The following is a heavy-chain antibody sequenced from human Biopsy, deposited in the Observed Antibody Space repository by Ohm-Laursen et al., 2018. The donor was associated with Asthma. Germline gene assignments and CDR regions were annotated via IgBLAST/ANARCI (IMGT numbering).Heavy chain of an antibody. CDR1: RFTYE. CDR2: ISYDGSSI. J-gene: IGHJ6*02. CDR3: ARAGESDLVGGLDV. V-gene: IGHV3-30-3*01. Sequence: SLRLSCTASRFTYEMHCVRQAPGKGLEWVAVISYDGSSIYYADSVKGRFTISRDNSKNTLSLQMNSLRADDTAVYYCARAGESDLVGGLDVWGQGTTVIVS. D-gene: IGHD2-21*01.